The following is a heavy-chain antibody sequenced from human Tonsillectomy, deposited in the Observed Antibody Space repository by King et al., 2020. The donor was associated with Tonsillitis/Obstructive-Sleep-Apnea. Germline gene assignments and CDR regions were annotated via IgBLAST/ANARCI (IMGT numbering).Heavy chain of an antibody. V-gene: IGHV4-59*01. Sequence: QLQESGPGLVKPSETLSLTCTVSGGSISNYYWSWLRQPPGKGLEYIGYIYYTGSTNYNPSLKSRVTISVDTSKNQFSLKLSSVTSADTAMCYCARESDDAFDIWGQGTMVTVSS. J-gene: IGHJ3*02. CDR3: ARESDDAFDI. CDR1: GGSISNYY. CDR2: IYYTGST.